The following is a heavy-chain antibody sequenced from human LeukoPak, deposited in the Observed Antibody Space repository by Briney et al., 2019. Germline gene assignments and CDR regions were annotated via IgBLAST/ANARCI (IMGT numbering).Heavy chain of an antibody. D-gene: IGHD5-12*01. CDR3: ARDHRYAFDN. Sequence: GGSLRLSCAASGFTFSDYSMNWVRQAPGKGLEGISYVGIDSGNTKYADSVKGRFTMCGDSDKNRVVLQMNSLRVEYTAVYYCARDHRYAFDNWGQGTLVTVPS. V-gene: IGHV3-48*04. J-gene: IGHJ4*02. CDR2: VGIDSGNT. CDR1: GFTFSDYS.